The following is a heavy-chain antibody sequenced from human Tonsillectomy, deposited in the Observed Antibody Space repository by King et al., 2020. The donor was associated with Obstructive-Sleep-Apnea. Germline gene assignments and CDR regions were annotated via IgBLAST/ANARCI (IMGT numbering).Heavy chain of an antibody. CDR2: ISGSGGRT. Sequence: VQLVQSGGGLEQPGGSLRLSCGASGFTFSSYAMSWVRQVPEKGLEWVSAISGSGGRTNYADPVTGRFTISRDNSKNTLYLQMNSLRAEDTAVYYCAKMSPHIWTGYSHWGQGTLVTVSS. D-gene: IGHD3-9*01. V-gene: IGHV3-23*04. J-gene: IGHJ4*02. CDR1: GFTFSSYA. CDR3: AKMSPHIWTGYSH.